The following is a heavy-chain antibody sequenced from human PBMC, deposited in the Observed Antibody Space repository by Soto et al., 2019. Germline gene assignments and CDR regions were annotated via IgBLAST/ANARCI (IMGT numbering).Heavy chain of an antibody. D-gene: IGHD7-27*01. CDR2: IYYGGST. J-gene: IGHJ4*02. CDR1: GDSISSYY. CDR3: ARPGRDWGSLEY. V-gene: IGHV4-59*08. Sequence: QVQLQESGPGLMKPSETLSLTCTVSGDSISSYYWTWIRQPPGKGLEWIALIYYGGSTNYNPSLKSRVTISVDTTKNQFSLNLNSVTAADTAVYYCARPGRDWGSLEYWGQGTRVTVSS.